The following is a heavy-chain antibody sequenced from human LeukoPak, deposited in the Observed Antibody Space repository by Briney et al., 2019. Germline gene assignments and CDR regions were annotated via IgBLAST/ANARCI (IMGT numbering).Heavy chain of an antibody. CDR3: ARDALLDAFGI. D-gene: IGHD2-8*02. V-gene: IGHV4-59*01. Sequence: SETLSLTCTVSGGSISSYYWSWIRQPPGKGLEWIGYIYYSGSTNYNPSLKSRVTISVDTSKNQFSLKLSSVTAADTAVYYCARDALLDAFGIWGQGTMVTVSS. CDR2: IYYSGST. J-gene: IGHJ3*02. CDR1: GGSISSYY.